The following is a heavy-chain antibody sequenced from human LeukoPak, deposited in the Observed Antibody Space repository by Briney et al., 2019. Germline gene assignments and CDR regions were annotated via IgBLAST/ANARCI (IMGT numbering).Heavy chain of an antibody. Sequence: GGSLRLSCAASGFTFSDYYMTWIRQAPGKGLEWLSYINTGSTYTNYANSVKGRFTISRDSAKNSLYLQLNSLRAEDTAVYYCTREDNWYFDLWGRGTLVTVSS. CDR3: TREDNWYFDL. CDR2: INTGSTYT. V-gene: IGHV3-11*05. J-gene: IGHJ2*01. CDR1: GFTFSDYY.